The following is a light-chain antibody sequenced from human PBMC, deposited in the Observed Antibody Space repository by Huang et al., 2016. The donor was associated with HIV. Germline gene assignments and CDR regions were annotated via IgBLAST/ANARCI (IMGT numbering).Light chain of an antibody. J-gene: IGKJ4*01. CDR1: QSVNSD. Sequence: EIEMTQSPAILSVSPGERATLSCRASQSVNSDLAWYLRKPDQAPRLLIYGASTRAIGIPAKFNGTGSGTEFSLSISNLQSDDFGVYYCQQYNDWPPLTFGGGTKVEI. CDR2: GAS. CDR3: QQYNDWPPLT. V-gene: IGKV3-15*01.